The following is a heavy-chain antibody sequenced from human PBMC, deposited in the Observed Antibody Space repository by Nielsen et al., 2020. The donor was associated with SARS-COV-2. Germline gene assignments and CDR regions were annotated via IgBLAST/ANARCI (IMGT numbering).Heavy chain of an antibody. D-gene: IGHD2-15*01. Sequence: WIRQPPGKGLEYVSVISSNGGSTYYADSVKGRFTISRDNSKNTLYLQMSSLRAEDTAVYYCVKDEDREVAATRYYYGMDVWGQGTTVTVSS. J-gene: IGHJ6*02. V-gene: IGHV3-64D*06. CDR3: VKDEDREVAATRYYYGMDV. CDR2: ISSNGGST.